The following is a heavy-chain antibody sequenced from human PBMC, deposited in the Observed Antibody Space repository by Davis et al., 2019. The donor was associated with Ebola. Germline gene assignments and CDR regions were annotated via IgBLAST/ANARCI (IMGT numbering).Heavy chain of an antibody. CDR1: GGSVSSGSYY. V-gene: IGHV4-61*01. J-gene: IGHJ5*02. CDR3: ARTMTTVTTSWFDP. Sequence: SETLSLTCTVSGGSVSSGSYYWSWIRQPPGKGLEWIGYIYYSGSTNYNPSLKSRVTISVDTSKNQFSLKLSSVTAADTAVYYCARTMTTVTTSWFDPWGQGTLVTVSS. CDR2: IYYSGST. D-gene: IGHD4-17*01.